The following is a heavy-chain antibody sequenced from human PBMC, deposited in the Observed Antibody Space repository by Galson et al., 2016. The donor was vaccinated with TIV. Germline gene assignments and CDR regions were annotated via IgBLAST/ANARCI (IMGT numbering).Heavy chain of an antibody. CDR3: ARSEYSYGKYYYYYCMDV. CDR1: GGTFSSYA. Sequence: SVKVSCKASGGTFSSYAISWVRQAPGQELEWMGGIIPIFGTANYAQKFQGRVTITADESTSTAYMELSSLRSEDTAVFYCARSEYSYGKYYYYYCMDVWGKGTTVTVSS. CDR2: IIPIFGTA. V-gene: IGHV1-69*13. D-gene: IGHD5-18*01. J-gene: IGHJ6*03.